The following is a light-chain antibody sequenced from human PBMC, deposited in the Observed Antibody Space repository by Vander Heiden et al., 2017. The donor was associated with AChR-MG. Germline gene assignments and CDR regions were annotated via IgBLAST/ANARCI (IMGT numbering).Light chain of an antibody. CDR3: QAWDSNSVV. J-gene: IGLJ2*01. CDR1: NLANKY. V-gene: IGLV3-1*01. CDR2: QDT. Sequence: SYDLTQPPSVSVYPGQTAHITRSGDNLANKYPCWYQQRPGQSPILFIYQDTKRPAGISERFSGSNSGNTATLTISGTQGLDEADYYCQAWDSNSVVFGGGTKL.